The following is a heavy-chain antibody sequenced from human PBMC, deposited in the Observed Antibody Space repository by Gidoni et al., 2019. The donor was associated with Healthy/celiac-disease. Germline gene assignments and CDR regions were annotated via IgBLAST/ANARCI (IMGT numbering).Heavy chain of an antibody. V-gene: IGHV3-30*03. D-gene: IGHD2-15*01. J-gene: IGHJ4*02. CDR3: ARDYGGSLDY. Sequence: VISYDGSNKYYADSVKGRFTISRDNSKNTLYLQMNSLRAEDTAVYYCARDYGGSLDYWGQGTLVTVSS. CDR2: ISYDGSNK.